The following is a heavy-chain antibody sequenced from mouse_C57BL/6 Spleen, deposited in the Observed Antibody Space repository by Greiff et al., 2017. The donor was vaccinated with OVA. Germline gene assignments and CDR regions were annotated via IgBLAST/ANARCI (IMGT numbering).Heavy chain of an antibody. D-gene: IGHD3-2*02. Sequence: EVMLVESEGGLVQPGSSMKLSCTASGFTFSDYYMAWVRQVPEKGLEWVANINYDGSSTYYLDSLKSRFIISRDNAKNILYLQMSSLKSEDTATYYCARDQDSSGYGYFDYWGQGTTLTVSS. CDR2: INYDGSST. CDR1: GFTFSDYY. J-gene: IGHJ2*01. V-gene: IGHV5-16*01. CDR3: ARDQDSSGYGYFDY.